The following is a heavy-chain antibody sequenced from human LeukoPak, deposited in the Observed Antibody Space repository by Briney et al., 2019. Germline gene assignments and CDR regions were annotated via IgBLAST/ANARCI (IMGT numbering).Heavy chain of an antibody. V-gene: IGHV1-69*13. D-gene: IGHD6-13*01. Sequence: EASVKVSCKASGGTFSSYAISWVRQAPGQGLEWMGGIIPIFGTANYAQKFQGRVTITADESTSTAYMELSSLRSEDTAVYYCAQLYSSSWFFDYWGQGTLVAVSS. CDR2: IIPIFGTA. J-gene: IGHJ4*02. CDR1: GGTFSSYA. CDR3: AQLYSSSWFFDY.